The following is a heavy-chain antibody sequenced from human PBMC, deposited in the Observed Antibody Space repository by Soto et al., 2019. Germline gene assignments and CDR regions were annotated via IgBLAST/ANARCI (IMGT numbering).Heavy chain of an antibody. J-gene: IGHJ5*02. Sequence: QVQLVQSGAEVKKPGSSVKVSCKASGGTFSSYAITWVRQAPGQGLEWMGGIIPIFGTANYAQKFQARVTITADESTSTAYMELSRLRSEDTAVYYCAGDRGPSSGYYPYWFDPWGQGTLVTVSS. D-gene: IGHD3-22*01. CDR2: IIPIFGTA. CDR1: GGTFSSYA. CDR3: AGDRGPSSGYYPYWFDP. V-gene: IGHV1-69*12.